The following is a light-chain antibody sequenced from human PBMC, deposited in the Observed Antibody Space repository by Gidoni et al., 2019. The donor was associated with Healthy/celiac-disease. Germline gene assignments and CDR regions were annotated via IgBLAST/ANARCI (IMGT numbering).Light chain of an antibody. V-gene: IGKV3-11*01. CDR2: DAS. CDR1: QSVSSY. Sequence: ENEFTQSPATLSLSPGERATLSCRASQSVSSYLAWYQQKPGQAPRLLIYDASNRATGIPARFSGSGSGTDFTLTISSLEPEDFAVYYCQQRSNWPRTFGQGTKVEIE. CDR3: QQRSNWPRT. J-gene: IGKJ1*01.